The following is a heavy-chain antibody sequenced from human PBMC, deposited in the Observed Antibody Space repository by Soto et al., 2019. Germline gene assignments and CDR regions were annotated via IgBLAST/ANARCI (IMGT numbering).Heavy chain of an antibody. Sequence: QVQLVQSGAEVKKPGASVKVSCKASGYTFTSYAMHWVRQAPGQRLEWMGWINAGNGNTKYSQKFQGRVTITSDTSASTAYMGLSSLRSEDTAVYYCARDRDIVVVPAAMWGNWFDPWGQGTLVTVSS. CDR1: GYTFTSYA. CDR2: INAGNGNT. CDR3: ARDRDIVVVPAAMWGNWFDP. V-gene: IGHV1-3*01. J-gene: IGHJ5*02. D-gene: IGHD2-2*01.